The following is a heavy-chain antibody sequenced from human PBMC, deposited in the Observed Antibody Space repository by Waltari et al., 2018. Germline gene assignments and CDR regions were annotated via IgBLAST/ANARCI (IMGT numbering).Heavy chain of an antibody. J-gene: IGHJ4*02. V-gene: IGHV3-11*06. Sequence: QVQLVESGGDLVKPGGSLTLSCAASGFTSSDFYMSWIRQAPGKGLEWISYISTSSSYINYAASVRGRFTISRDNAKNLVYLHMNSLRVEDTGVYYCARGGSGPNYYWGQGTLVTVSS. CDR2: ISTSSSYI. D-gene: IGHD3-10*01. CDR1: GFTSSDFY. CDR3: ARGGSGPNYY.